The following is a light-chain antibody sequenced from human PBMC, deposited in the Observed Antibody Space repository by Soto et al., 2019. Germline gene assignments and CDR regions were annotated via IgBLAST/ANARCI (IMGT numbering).Light chain of an antibody. CDR3: QQYNNWPPYT. CDR2: GAS. CDR1: QSIGSN. J-gene: IGKJ2*01. Sequence: EIVMTQSPATLYVSPGDRATVSCRASQSIGSNLAWYQHKPGQAPSLLIYGASTRATGIPDRFSGSGSGAEFTLTISDLQSEHFAVYYCQQYNNWPPYTFGQGTKLEIK. V-gene: IGKV3-15*01.